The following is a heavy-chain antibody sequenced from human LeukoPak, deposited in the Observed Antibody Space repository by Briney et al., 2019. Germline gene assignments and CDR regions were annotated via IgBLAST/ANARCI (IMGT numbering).Heavy chain of an antibody. V-gene: IGHV4-59*01. CDR3: ARYYCGGHCYGFDY. CDR2: SYYSGST. CDR1: GGSISSYY. D-gene: IGHD2-21*02. J-gene: IGHJ4*02. Sequence: SETLSLTCTVSGGSISSYYWSWIRQPPGKGLEWIGYSYYSGSTNYNPSLKSRVTISVDTSKNQFSLKLSSVTAADTAVYYCARYYCGGHCYGFDYWGQGTLVTVSS.